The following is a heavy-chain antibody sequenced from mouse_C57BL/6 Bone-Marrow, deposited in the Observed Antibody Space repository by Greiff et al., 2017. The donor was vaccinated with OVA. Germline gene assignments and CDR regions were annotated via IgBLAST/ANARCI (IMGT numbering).Heavy chain of an antibody. V-gene: IGHV1-82*01. J-gene: IGHJ3*01. CDR3: AGRLGGAY. CDR2: IYPGDGDT. CDR1: GYAFSSSW. Sequence: QVQLQQSGPELVKPGASVKISCKASGYAFSSSWMNWVKQRPGKGLEWIGRIYPGDGDTNYNGKFKGKATLTADKSSSTAYMQLSSLTSEDSAVYFCAGRLGGAYWGQGTLVTVSA. D-gene: IGHD1-2*01.